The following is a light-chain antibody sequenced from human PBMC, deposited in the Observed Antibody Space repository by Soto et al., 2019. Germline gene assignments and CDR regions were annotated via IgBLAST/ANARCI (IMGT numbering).Light chain of an antibody. J-gene: IGKJ1*01. CDR3: LQYGDSPRT. CDR2: DVS. V-gene: IGKV3-20*01. CDR1: ESVCTNC. Sequence: EIVLTQSPGTLSLSPGESATLSCRASESVCTNCLAWYQQKPGRPPRLLLYDVSSRGTGIPDRFSGSGSGTDFTLTISRLEPEDFAVYYCLQYGDSPRTFGRGTKVEIK.